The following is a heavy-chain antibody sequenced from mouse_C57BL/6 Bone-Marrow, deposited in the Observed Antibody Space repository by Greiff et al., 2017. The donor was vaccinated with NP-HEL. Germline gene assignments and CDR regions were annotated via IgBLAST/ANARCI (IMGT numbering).Heavy chain of an antibody. CDR2: ISYDGSN. D-gene: IGHD1-1*01. J-gene: IGHJ1*03. CDR3: ASPAFTEWYFDV. Sequence: VQLKESGPGLVKPSPSLSLTCSVTGYSITSGYYWNWIRQFPGNQLEWMGYISYDGSNYYNPSLKNRFFLTRDTSKNQFFLKLSSVTTEDTATYCCASPAFTEWYFDVWGTGTTVTVSS. V-gene: IGHV3-6*01. CDR1: GYSITSGYY.